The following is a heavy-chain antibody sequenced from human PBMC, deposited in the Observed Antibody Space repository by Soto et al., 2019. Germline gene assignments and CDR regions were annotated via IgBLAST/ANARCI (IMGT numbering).Heavy chain of an antibody. CDR3: AKDDVKGDGVWLVGT. J-gene: IGHJ5*02. D-gene: IGHD2-21*01. CDR2: ISQSSAYT. CDR1: GFTFCSYS. Sequence: GGSLKLSCAASGFTFCSYSMSWVRQAPGKALEWVSSISQSSAYTHYADSVKGRFTISRDDSRSTLFLQMNSLRAEDTAVYYCAKDDVKGDGVWLVGTWGQGILVTVSS. V-gene: IGHV3-23*01.